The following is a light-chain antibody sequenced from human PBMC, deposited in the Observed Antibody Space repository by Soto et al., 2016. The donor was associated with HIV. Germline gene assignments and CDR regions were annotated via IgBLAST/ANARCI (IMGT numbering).Light chain of an antibody. CDR1: NIGIKS. V-gene: IGLV3-21*03. Sequence: SYELTQSPSVSVAPGKTARITCGGNNIGIKSVQWYQQKPGQAPILVVRDDKNQPSGIPERFSGSNSANTATLTITRVEAGDEADYYCQVWDSSTDHPVFGGGTELTVL. CDR3: QVWDSSTDHPV. J-gene: IGLJ2*01. CDR2: DDK.